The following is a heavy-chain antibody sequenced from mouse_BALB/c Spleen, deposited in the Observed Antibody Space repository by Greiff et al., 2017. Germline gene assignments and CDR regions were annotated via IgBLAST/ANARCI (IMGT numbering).Heavy chain of an antibody. CDR1: GYAFSSYW. CDR3: ARGGLVTTATYAMDY. V-gene: IGHV1-80*01. D-gene: IGHD1-2*01. J-gene: IGHJ4*01. Sequence: QVQLKESGAELVRPGSSVKISCKASGYAFSSYWMNWVKQRPGQGLEWIGQIYPGDGDTNYNGKFKGKATLTADKSSSTAYMQLSSLTSEDSAVYFCARGGLVTTATYAMDYWGQGTSVTVSS. CDR2: IYPGDGDT.